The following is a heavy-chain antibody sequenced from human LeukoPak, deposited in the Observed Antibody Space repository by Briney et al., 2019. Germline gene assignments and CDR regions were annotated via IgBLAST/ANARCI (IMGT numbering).Heavy chain of an antibody. CDR2: ISGSGGST. J-gene: IGHJ4*02. V-gene: IGHV3-23*01. Sequence: GGSLRLSCAASGFTFDDSAMSWVRQAPGKGLEWVSAISGSGGSTYYADSVKGRFTISRDNSKNTLYLQMNSLRAEDTAVYYCAKVELRYYYGSGSYQGDYWGQGTLVTVSS. D-gene: IGHD3-10*01. CDR3: AKVELRYYYGSGSYQGDY. CDR1: GFTFDDSA.